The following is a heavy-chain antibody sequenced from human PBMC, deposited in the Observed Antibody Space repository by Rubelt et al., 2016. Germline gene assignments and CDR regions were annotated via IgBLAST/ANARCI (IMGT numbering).Heavy chain of an antibody. Sequence: QVQLQESGPGVVKPSETLSLTCSVSGGSISNYYWSWIRQTPGKGLEWIGSTLNCGSTFYNPSLKSRVAMSVDTSKSQFSLKLSLWTAATTSVSYCARRQDDDDYTRYGYYFDQWGQGTLVTVSS. J-gene: IGHJ4*02. CDR2: TLNCGST. D-gene: IGHD4-17*01. CDR1: GGSISNYY. CDR3: ARRQDDDDYTRYGYYFDQ. V-gene: IGHV4-59*04.